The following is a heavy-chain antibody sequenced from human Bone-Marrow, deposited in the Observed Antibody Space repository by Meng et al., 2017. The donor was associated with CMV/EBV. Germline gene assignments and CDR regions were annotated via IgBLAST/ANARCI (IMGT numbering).Heavy chain of an antibody. CDR2: IYYSGST. D-gene: IGHD2-2*01. J-gene: IGHJ6*02. V-gene: IGHV4-39*07. Sequence: SETLSLTCTVSGGSISSSSYYRGWIRQPPGKGLEWIGSIYYSGSTYYNPSLKSRVTISVDTSKNQFSLKLSSVTAADTAVYYCARVVGCSSTSLSPEGVCYGMDVWGQGTTVTVSS. CDR3: ARVVGCSSTSLSPEGVCYGMDV. CDR1: GGSISSSSYY.